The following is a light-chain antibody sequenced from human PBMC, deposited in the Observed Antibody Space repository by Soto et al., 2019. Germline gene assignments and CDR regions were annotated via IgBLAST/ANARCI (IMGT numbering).Light chain of an antibody. J-gene: IGKJ2*01. CDR1: QDISSA. V-gene: IGKV1D-13*01. CDR3: QQFNDFPGT. Sequence: AIQLTQAPSSLSASVGDRVTISCRTSQDISSALAWYQQRPGKHPKLLLSDASSLESGVPSRFSGSGSGTGFTLTISSLQPEDLATYYCQQFNDFPGTFGQGTTLEIK. CDR2: DAS.